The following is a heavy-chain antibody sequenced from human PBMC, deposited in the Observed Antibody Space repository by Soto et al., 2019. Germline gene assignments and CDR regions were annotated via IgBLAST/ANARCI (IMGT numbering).Heavy chain of an antibody. V-gene: IGHV1-58*01. CDR1: GFTFTSSA. J-gene: IGHJ5*02. CDR3: AREAIDYYDSSGFNWFDP. CDR2: IVVGSGNT. Sequence: SVKVSCKASGFTFTSSAVQWVRQARGQRLEWIGWIVVGSGNTNYAQKFQERVTITRDMSTSTVYMELSSLRSEDTAVYYCAREAIDYYDSSGFNWFDPWGQGTLVTVSS. D-gene: IGHD3-22*01.